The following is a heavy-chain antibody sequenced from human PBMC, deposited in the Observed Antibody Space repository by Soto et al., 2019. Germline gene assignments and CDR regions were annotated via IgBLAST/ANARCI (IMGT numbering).Heavy chain of an antibody. CDR3: ARGDYYGSGKSPYGMDV. CDR1: GGTFSSYT. CDR2: IIPILGIA. V-gene: IGHV1-69*02. J-gene: IGHJ6*02. D-gene: IGHD3-10*01. Sequence: QVQLVQSGAEVKKPRSSVKVSCKASGGTFSSYTISWVRQAPGQGLEWMGRIIPILGIANYAQKFQGRVTITADKSTSTAYMELSSLRSEDTAVYYCARGDYYGSGKSPYGMDVWGQGTTVTVSS.